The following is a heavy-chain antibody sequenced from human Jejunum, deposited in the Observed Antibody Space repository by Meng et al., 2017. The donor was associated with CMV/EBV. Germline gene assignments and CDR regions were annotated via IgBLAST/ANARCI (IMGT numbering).Heavy chain of an antibody. CDR1: GVTRSGNF. J-gene: IGHJ3*02. D-gene: IGHD3-16*01. Sequence: GVTRSGNFFSWDRKGAGKGLGWVSVMYLDDSGYNAKSVKGRFTMARDNSKNSMYLQMTGLRADYTAVYFCAGGLNWSDWVWGSFDIWGQGTMVTVSS. V-gene: IGHV3-66*02. CDR3: AGGLNWSDWVWGSFDI. CDR2: MYLDDSG.